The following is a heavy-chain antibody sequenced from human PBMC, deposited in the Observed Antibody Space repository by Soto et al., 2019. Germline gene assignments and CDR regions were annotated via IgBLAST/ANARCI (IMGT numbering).Heavy chain of an antibody. Sequence: QITLNESGPALVKPTQTLTLTCTFSGFSLNTRDVGVGWLRQPAGKALEWLGVVYWDDDKTYTPPLKSRLTITKDTPKNQVVLRMTKMDPMDTATYYCAHCRGGVASFWGQGTLVTVSS. V-gene: IGHV2-5*02. CDR1: GFSLNTRDVG. CDR3: AHCRGGVASF. CDR2: VYWDDDK. J-gene: IGHJ4*02. D-gene: IGHD3-16*01.